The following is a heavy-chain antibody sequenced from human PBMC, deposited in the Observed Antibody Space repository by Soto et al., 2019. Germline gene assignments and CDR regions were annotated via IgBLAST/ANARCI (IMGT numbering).Heavy chain of an antibody. CDR1: GFTFSTYG. V-gene: IGHV3-30*18. Sequence: GGSLRLSCAASGFTFSTYGMHWVRQAPGKGLERVAVISYDGNNKYHADSVKGRFTISRDNSKNTLYLQMNCLRAEDTAVYYCAKDSGRGSADYYFDYWGQGTLVTVSS. CDR2: ISYDGNNK. J-gene: IGHJ4*02. D-gene: IGHD3-10*01. CDR3: AKDSGRGSADYYFDY.